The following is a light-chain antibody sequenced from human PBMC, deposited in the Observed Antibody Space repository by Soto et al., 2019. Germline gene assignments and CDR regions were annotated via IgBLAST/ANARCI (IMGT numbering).Light chain of an antibody. J-gene: IGLJ1*01. V-gene: IGLV3-21*02. Sequence: SYELTQPPSVSVAPGQTARITCGGTNIGSKSVHWYQQKPGQAPVLVVYDDSDRPSGIPERFSGSNSGNTATLTISRVEAGDEADYYCQVWDSSSDHYVFGTVTKLTVL. CDR1: NIGSKS. CDR3: QVWDSSSDHYV. CDR2: DDS.